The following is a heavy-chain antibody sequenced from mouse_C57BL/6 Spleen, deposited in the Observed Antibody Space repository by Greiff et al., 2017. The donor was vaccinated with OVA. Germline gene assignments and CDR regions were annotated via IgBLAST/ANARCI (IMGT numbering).Heavy chain of an antibody. Sequence: VQLVESGPELVKPGASVKISCKASGYTFTDYYINWVKQRPGQGLEWIGWIFPGSGSTYYNEKFKGKATLTVDKSSSTAYMLLSSLTSEDSAVYFCARSKEYEYDGPFDYWGQGTTLTVSS. CDR3: ARSKEYEYDGPFDY. D-gene: IGHD2-4*01. CDR2: IFPGSGST. J-gene: IGHJ2*01. CDR1: GYTFTDYY. V-gene: IGHV1-75*01.